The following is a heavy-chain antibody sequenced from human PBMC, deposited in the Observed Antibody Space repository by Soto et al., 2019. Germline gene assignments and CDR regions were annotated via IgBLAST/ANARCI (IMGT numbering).Heavy chain of an antibody. V-gene: IGHV2-5*02. CDR3: ARLVAAGITYYFDS. CDR1: AFALSTSGVG. CDR2: IYWDDDK. Sequence: QITLKESGPTLVKPTQTLTLTCTFSAFALSTSGVGVGWIRQPPGKALEWLTFIYWDDDKRYSPSLKSRLTITKDTSKTKVVIAMTNMDPVDTATYYCARLVAAGITYYFDSWGQGTLVTVSS. D-gene: IGHD2-21*01. J-gene: IGHJ4*02.